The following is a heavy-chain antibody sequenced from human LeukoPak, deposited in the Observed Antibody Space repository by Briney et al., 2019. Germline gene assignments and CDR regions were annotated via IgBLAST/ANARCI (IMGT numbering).Heavy chain of an antibody. CDR3: ARGREGPDFDN. CDR2: IDYSGST. CDR1: GFTFSDYY. Sequence: LRLSCAASGFTFSDYYMSWIRQAPGKGLEWIGYIDYSGSTHYNPSLKSRVITSADTSKNQFSLQLISVTAADTAVYYCARGREGPDFDNWGQGTLVTVSS. D-gene: IGHD3-10*01. V-gene: IGHV4-34*09. J-gene: IGHJ4*02.